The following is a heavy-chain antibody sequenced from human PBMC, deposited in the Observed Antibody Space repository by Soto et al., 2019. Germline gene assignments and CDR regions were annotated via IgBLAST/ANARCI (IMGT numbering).Heavy chain of an antibody. V-gene: IGHV1-2*04. CDR2: INPNSGGT. CDR1: GYTFTGYY. D-gene: IGHD2-21*01. CDR3: ARAGVMHYGMDV. Sequence: ASVKVSCKASGYTFTGYYMHWVRQAPGQGLEWMGWINPNSGGTNYAQKFQGWVTMTRDTSISTAYMELSRLRSDDTAVYYCARAGVMHYGMDVWGQGTTVTVSS. J-gene: IGHJ6*02.